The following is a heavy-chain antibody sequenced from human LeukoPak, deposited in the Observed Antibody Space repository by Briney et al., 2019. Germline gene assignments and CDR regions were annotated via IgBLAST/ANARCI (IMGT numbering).Heavy chain of an antibody. V-gene: IGHV4-4*02. J-gene: IGHJ5*02. Sequence: SGTLSLTCAVSGGSISSSNWWSWVRQPPGKGLEWIGEIYHSGSTNYNPSLKSRVTISVDTSKNQFSLRLSSVTAADTAVYYCARGGTYYYQKNWFDPWGQGTLVTVSS. CDR2: IYHSGST. CDR3: ARGGTYYYQKNWFDP. CDR1: GGSISSSNW. D-gene: IGHD3-10*01.